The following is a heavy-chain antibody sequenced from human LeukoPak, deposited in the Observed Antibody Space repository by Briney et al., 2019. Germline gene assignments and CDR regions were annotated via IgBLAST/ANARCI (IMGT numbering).Heavy chain of an antibody. V-gene: IGHV1-3*01. J-gene: IGHJ3*02. D-gene: IGHD3-3*01. Sequence: ASVKVSCKASGYTFTSYAMHWVRQAPGQRLEWMGWINAGNGNTKYSQKFQGRVTITRDTSASTAYMELSSLRSEDTAVYYRARGQYYDFWSGYFYDAFDIWGQGTMVTVSS. CDR2: INAGNGNT. CDR1: GYTFTSYA. CDR3: ARGQYYDFWSGYFYDAFDI.